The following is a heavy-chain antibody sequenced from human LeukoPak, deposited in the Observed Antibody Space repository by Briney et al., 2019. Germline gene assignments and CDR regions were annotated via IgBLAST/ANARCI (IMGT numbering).Heavy chain of an antibody. V-gene: IGHV3-73*01. J-gene: IGHJ6*02. CDR3: TRLSGGNSDSYYYGLDV. CDR2: IKTKAESYAT. CDR1: GFTFSGSA. Sequence: GGSLKLSCAASGFTFSGSAIHWVRQASGKGLEWVARIKTKAESYATAYVASVKGRCTISRDDSKNTAYLQMDSLKTEDTAMYYCTRLSGGNSDSYYYGLDVWGQGTTVTVSS. D-gene: IGHD4-23*01.